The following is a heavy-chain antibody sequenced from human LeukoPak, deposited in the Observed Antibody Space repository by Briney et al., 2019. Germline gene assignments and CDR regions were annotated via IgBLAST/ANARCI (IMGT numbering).Heavy chain of an antibody. CDR1: GFTFSSYS. Sequence: GGSLRLSCAASGFTFSSYSMNWVRQAPGKGLEWVSSISSSSSYIYYADSVKGRFTISRDNAKNSLYLQMNSLRAEDTAVYYCAGVRTTVVTVGYFDLWGRGTLVTVSS. V-gene: IGHV3-21*04. J-gene: IGHJ2*01. CDR2: ISSSSSYI. D-gene: IGHD4-23*01. CDR3: AGVRTTVVTVGYFDL.